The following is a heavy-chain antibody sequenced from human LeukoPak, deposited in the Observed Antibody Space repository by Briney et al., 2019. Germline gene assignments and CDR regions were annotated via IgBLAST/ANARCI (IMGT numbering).Heavy chain of an antibody. CDR2: INSDGSST. V-gene: IGHV3-74*01. J-gene: IGHJ5*02. CDR3: ARGGTYSSGLPGS. D-gene: IGHD5-18*01. Sequence: QPGGSLRLSCAASGFTLSGYWMHWVRQAPGKGLVWVSRINSDGSSTNYADSVKGRFTISRDNAKNTLYLQMNTLRAEDTAVYYCARGGTYSSGLPGSWGQGTLVTVSS. CDR1: GFTLSGYW.